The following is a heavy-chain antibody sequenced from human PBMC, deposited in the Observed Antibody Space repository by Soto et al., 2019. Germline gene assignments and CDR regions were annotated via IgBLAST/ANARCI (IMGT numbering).Heavy chain of an antibody. V-gene: IGHV3-9*01. CDR3: AKDISGGSGSYYNWFDP. CDR2: ISWNSGSI. J-gene: IGHJ5*02. Sequence: HPGGSLRLSCAASGFTFDDYAMHWVRQAPGKGLEWVSGISWNSGSIGYADSVKGRFTISRDNAKNSLYLQMNSLRAEDTALYYCAKDISGGSGSYYNWFDPWGQGTLVTVSS. CDR1: GFTFDDYA. D-gene: IGHD3-10*01.